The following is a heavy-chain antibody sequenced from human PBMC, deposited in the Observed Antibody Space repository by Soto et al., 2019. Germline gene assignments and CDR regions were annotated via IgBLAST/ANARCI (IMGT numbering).Heavy chain of an antibody. CDR1: GYTFTSYA. CDR3: ARDQGVAADRPLFDP. CDR2: INAGNGNT. J-gene: IGHJ5*02. V-gene: IGHV1-3*01. Sequence: ASVKVSCKASGYTFTSYAMHWVRQAPGQRLEWMGWINAGNGNTKYSQKFQGRVTITRDTSASTAYMELRSLRSDDTAVYYCARDQGVAADRPLFDPWGQGTLVTVSS. D-gene: IGHD6-13*01.